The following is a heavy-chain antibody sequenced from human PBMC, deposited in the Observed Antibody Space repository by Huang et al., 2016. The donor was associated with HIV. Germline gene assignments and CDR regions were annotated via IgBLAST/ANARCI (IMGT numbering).Heavy chain of an antibody. D-gene: IGHD3-22*01. CDR1: GGTFSSYA. Sequence: QVQLVQSGAEVKKPGSSVKVSCKASGGTFSSYAISWVRQAPGQGLECMGGSIPIVGTANDAQKFQGRVTITADESTSTAYMELSSLRSEDTAVYYCARARGYYDSSVSYYFDYWGQGTLVTVSS. CDR2: SIPIVGTA. V-gene: IGHV1-69*13. J-gene: IGHJ4*02. CDR3: ARARGYYDSSVSYYFDY.